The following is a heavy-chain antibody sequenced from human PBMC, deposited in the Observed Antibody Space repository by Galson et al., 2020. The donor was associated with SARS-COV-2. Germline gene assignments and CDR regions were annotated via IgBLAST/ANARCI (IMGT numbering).Heavy chain of an antibody. CDR2: IYYSGST. J-gene: IGHJ5*02. CDR1: GGSISSYY. CDR3: AGSPIVATIGCSGGSCYSGWFDP. Sequence: ETSETLSLTCTVSGGSISSYYWSWIRQPPGKGLEWIGYIYYSGSTNYNPSLKSRVTISVDTSKNQFSLKLSSVTAADTAVYYCAGSPIVATIGCSGGSCYSGWFDPWGQGTLVTVSS. V-gene: IGHV4-59*08. D-gene: IGHD2-15*01.